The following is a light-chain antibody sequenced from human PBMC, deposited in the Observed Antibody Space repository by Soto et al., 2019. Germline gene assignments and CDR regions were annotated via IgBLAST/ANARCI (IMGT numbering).Light chain of an antibody. CDR1: QSVGTN. CDR3: QQYSYRRT. J-gene: IGKJ1*01. Sequence: EIVMTQSPATLSVSPGERATLSCRASQSVGTNLAWYQQKPGQPPRLLIYDVSTRASGIPARFSGSGSGTEFTLTISSLQSEDFAVFYCQQYSYRRTFGQGTKV. CDR2: DVS. V-gene: IGKV3-15*01.